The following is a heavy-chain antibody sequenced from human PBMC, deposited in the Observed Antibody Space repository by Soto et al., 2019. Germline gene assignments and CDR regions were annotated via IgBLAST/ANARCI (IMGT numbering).Heavy chain of an antibody. D-gene: IGHD2-8*01. CDR1: GGTFSSYA. J-gene: IGHJ6*02. V-gene: IGHV1-69*13. Sequence: SGKVSCKASGGTFSSYAISWVRQAPGQGLEWMGGIIPIFGTANYAQKFQGRVTITADESTSTAYMELSSLRSEDTAVYYCVLGYCTHGVCYWGHYYYGMDVWGQGTTVPVSS. CDR3: VLGYCTHGVCYWGHYYYGMDV. CDR2: IIPIFGTA.